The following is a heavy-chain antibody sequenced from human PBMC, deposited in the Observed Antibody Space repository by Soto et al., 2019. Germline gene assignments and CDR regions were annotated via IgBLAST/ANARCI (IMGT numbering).Heavy chain of an antibody. D-gene: IGHD6-19*01. CDR3: AKGVPGIAVAGTGYFQN. V-gene: IGHV3-23*01. J-gene: IGHJ1*01. Sequence: PGGSLRLSCAASGFTFSNYAMTWVRQAPGMGLEWVSSISGSGGSTYYADSVKGRFTISRDNSKDTVYLQMNSLRAEDTALYYCAKGVPGIAVAGTGYFQNWGQGTLVTVS. CDR1: GFTFSNYA. CDR2: ISGSGGST.